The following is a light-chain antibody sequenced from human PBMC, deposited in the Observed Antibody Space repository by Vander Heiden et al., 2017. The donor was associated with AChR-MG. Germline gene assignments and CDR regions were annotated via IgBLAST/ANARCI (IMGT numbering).Light chain of an antibody. Sequence: IGLTQSPGTLSLSPGERATLSCRASQSVSSSYLAWYQQKPGQAPRLLIYGASSRATGIPDRFSGSGSGTDFTLTISRLEPEDFAVYYCQQYGSPPGGFTFGPGTKVDIK. CDR2: GAS. J-gene: IGKJ3*01. CDR3: QQYGSPPGGFT. V-gene: IGKV3-20*01. CDR1: QSVSSSY.